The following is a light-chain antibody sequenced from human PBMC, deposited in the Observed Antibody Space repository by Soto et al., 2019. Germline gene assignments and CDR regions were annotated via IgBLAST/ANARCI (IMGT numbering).Light chain of an antibody. V-gene: IGKV3-20*01. CDR3: QHYGTSPLT. CDR2: GAS. CDR1: QSLSGNY. Sequence: EVVLTKYKGTLSLSPGERATLPCRAIQSLSGNYLAWYQQKPGQAPRLLIYGASYRATGVPDRFSGSGSGTDFTLTISRLEPEDFAVYYCQHYGTSPLTFCRGTMVDIK. J-gene: IGKJ1*01.